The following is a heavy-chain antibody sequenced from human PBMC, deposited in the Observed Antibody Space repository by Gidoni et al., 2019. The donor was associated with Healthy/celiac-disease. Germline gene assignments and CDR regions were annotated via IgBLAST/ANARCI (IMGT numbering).Heavy chain of an antibody. Sequence: QVQLVESGGGVVQPGRSLRLSCAASGFTFRSYAMHWVRQAPGKGLEWVAVISYDGSNKYYADSVKGRFTISRDNSKNTLYLQMNSLRAEDTAVYYCARGLGYSYGYGPEAFDIWGQGTMVTVSS. CDR1: GFTFRSYA. V-gene: IGHV3-30*01. D-gene: IGHD5-18*01. CDR2: ISYDGSNK. CDR3: ARGLGYSYGYGPEAFDI. J-gene: IGHJ3*02.